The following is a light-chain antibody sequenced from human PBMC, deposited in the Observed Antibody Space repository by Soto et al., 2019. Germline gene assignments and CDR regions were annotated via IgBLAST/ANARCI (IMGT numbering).Light chain of an antibody. CDR3: SSYTTSYFYV. Sequence: QSALTQPDSVSGSPGQSITISCTGSGRDIGAYDYVSWYQQHPGKAPKLLIYGVKNRPSGVSYRFSASKSAFTASLTFSGLQAEYEAHYYCSSYTTSYFYVFGPGTKVTVL. V-gene: IGLV2-14*01. J-gene: IGLJ1*01. CDR2: GVK. CDR1: GRDIGAYDY.